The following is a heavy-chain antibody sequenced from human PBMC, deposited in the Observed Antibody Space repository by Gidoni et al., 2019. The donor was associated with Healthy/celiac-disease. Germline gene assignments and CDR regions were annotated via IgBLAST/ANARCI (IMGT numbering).Heavy chain of an antibody. V-gene: IGHV3-53*01. CDR1: GFTGCSNY. J-gene: IGHJ6*02. CDR3: ARALYSSSWRYYYGMDV. CDR2: IYSGGST. Sequence: EVRLVESGGGLIEHGGRLRLSCVASGFTGCSNYLSWVRQAPGKGLEWVSVIYSGGSTYDADSVKGRFTISRDNSKNTLYLQINSLRAEDTAVYYCARALYSSSWRYYYGMDVWGQGTTVTVSS. D-gene: IGHD6-13*01.